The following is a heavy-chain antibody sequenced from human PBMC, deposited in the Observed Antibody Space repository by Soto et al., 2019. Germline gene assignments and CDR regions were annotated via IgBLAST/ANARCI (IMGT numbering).Heavy chain of an antibody. D-gene: IGHD3-10*01. J-gene: IGHJ6*02. Sequence: QMQRQESGPGLVKPSETLSLSCTVSGGSFTSYYWGWIRQPPGKEMEWIGYVHHSWGSAYNPSLQSRVAISLDTSKSQFSLKLTSVTATDTALYYCARQGFGPLHGLVDVWGQGTTVIVSS. CDR3: ARQGFGPLHGLVDV. CDR1: GGSFTSYY. V-gene: IGHV4-59*08. CDR2: VHHSWGS.